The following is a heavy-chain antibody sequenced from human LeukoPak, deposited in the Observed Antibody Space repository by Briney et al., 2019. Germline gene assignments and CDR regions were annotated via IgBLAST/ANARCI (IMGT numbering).Heavy chain of an antibody. CDR1: GFTFSSYS. V-gene: IGHV3-48*04. CDR3: ARELTYDYGDYADY. Sequence: GGSLRLSCAASGFTFSSYSMNWVRQAPGKGLEWVSYISSSSSTIYYADSVKGRFTISRDNAKNSLYLQMNSLRAEDTAVYYCARELTYDYGDYADYWGQGTLVTVSS. CDR2: ISSSSSTI. J-gene: IGHJ4*02. D-gene: IGHD4-17*01.